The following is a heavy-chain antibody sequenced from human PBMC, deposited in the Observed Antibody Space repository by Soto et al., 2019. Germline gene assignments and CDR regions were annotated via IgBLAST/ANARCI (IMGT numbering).Heavy chain of an antibody. J-gene: IGHJ5*02. Sequence: QVHLQESGPVLVKPSETLSLTCSVSGGTISGYYWTWFRQPAGKGLELIGRIYSSGNTKYNPSLQSRVTMSLATSKNQFSLGLTSVTAADTDVYYCARGQRFSDWFDPWGQGTLVTVSS. V-gene: IGHV4-4*07. D-gene: IGHD3-3*01. CDR1: GGTISGYY. CDR3: ARGQRFSDWFDP. CDR2: IYSSGNT.